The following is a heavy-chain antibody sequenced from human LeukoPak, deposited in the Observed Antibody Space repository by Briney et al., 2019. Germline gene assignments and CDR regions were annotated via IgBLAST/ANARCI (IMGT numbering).Heavy chain of an antibody. CDR1: GFTFSDAW. Sequence: GGSLRLSCAVSGFTFSDAWMSWVRQAPGKGLEWVGRIKSKTDAGTTDYAAPVKGRFTISRDDSENTLYLQMDSLKTEDTGVYYCTTVSDNFYPIDYWGQGTLVTVSS. D-gene: IGHD2/OR15-2a*01. V-gene: IGHV3-15*01. CDR2: IKSKTDAGTT. CDR3: TTVSDNFYPIDY. J-gene: IGHJ4*02.